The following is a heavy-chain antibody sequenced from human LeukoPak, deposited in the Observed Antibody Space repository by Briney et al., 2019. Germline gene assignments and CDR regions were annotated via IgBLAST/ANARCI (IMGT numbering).Heavy chain of an antibody. V-gene: IGHV3-73*01. CDR2: IRSKANSYAT. D-gene: IGHD4-17*01. J-gene: IGHJ6*02. CDR3: TRLDGDYVGYYYYYGMDV. Sequence: PGGSLRLSCAASGFTFSGSAMHWVRQASGKGLEWVGRIRSKANSYATAYAASVKGRFTISRDDSKNTAYLQMNSLKTEDTAVYYCTRLDGDYVGYYYYYGMDVWGQGTTVTVSS. CDR1: GFTFSGSA.